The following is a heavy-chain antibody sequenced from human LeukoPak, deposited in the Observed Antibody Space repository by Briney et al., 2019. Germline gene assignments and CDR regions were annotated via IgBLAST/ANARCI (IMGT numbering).Heavy chain of an antibody. V-gene: IGHV3-21*01. D-gene: IGHD6-19*01. J-gene: IGHJ1*01. Sequence: GGSLRLSCKVSGFTLSSYSMTWVRQAPGKGLEWVSSFRSSGRDIIYGDSVRGRFTIARDDAKNSLYLQMNSLRAEDTAVYYCARGPGIAVAPLQHWGQGTLVTVSS. CDR3: ARGPGIAVAPLQH. CDR1: GFTLSSYS. CDR2: FRSSGRDI.